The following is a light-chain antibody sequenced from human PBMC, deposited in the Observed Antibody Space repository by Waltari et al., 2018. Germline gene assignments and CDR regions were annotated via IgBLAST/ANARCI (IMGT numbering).Light chain of an antibody. CDR1: RTISNS. Sequence: EIVLTQSPDTLSLSPGERATLSCRASRTISNSLAWYQHKPGQAPRLLIDAASNRATGIPARFSGSGSGTDFTLTISSLEPEDFAVYYCQQRNAWPLTFGGGTTVEIK. CDR2: AAS. V-gene: IGKV3-11*01. J-gene: IGKJ4*01. CDR3: QQRNAWPLT.